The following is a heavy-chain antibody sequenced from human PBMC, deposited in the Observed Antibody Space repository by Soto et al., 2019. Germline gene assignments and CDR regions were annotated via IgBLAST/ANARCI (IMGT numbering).Heavy chain of an antibody. D-gene: IGHD6-6*01. Sequence: ASVKVSCKASGYTFTNYGISWVRQAPGQGLEWMGWISAYNGNTNYAQKLQGRVTVTTDTSTSTARMELRSLRSDDTAVYFCVRDVFYRSSVAYYYGMDVWGQGTTVTAP. CDR3: VRDVFYRSSVAYYYGMDV. CDR1: GYTFTNYG. V-gene: IGHV1-18*01. J-gene: IGHJ6*02. CDR2: ISAYNGNT.